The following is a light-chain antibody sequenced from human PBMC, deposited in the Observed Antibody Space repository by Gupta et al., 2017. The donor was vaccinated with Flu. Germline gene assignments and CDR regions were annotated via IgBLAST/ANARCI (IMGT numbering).Light chain of an antibody. V-gene: IGKV1-12*01. CDR2: AAS. J-gene: IGKJ5*01. CDR3: QQSKTIPIT. CDR1: QDIGRF. Sequence: DIQMAQSPSSVSASIGDRVTITCRASQDIGRFLAWYQRKPGEAPKVLIYAASSLQSGVPSRFSGSGAGTDFTLTIINLQPEDFTTYYCQQSKTIPITFGQGTRLEIK.